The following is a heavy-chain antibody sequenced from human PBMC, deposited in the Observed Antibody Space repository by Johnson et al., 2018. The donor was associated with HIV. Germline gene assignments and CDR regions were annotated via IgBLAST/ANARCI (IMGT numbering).Heavy chain of an antibody. CDR3: ARDREYGLAWGWALDI. Sequence: QVQLVESGGGLVKPGGSLRLSCAASGFTFSDYYMSWIRQAPGKGLEWVSYISSSGSTIYYADSVKGRFTISRDNSKNALYLQMNSLRAEDTAVYYCARDREYGLAWGWALDIWGQGTMVTVSS. V-gene: IGHV3-11*04. CDR2: ISSSGSTI. D-gene: IGHD6-19*01. CDR1: GFTFSDYY. J-gene: IGHJ3*02.